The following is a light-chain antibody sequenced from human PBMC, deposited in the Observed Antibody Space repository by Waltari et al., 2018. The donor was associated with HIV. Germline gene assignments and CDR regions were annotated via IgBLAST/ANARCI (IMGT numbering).Light chain of an antibody. CDR3: ATWDDSLSGSVL. Sequence: QSVLTQPPSASGTPGQRVTISCSGSRYNIGSNYVYWYQDLPGTAPQLLIYRNNQRPSGVPYRCSCSKSGASASLAISGLRSEDEAAYYCATWDDSLSGSVLFGGGTKLTVL. CDR1: RYNIGSNY. CDR2: RNN. V-gene: IGLV1-47*01. J-gene: IGLJ2*01.